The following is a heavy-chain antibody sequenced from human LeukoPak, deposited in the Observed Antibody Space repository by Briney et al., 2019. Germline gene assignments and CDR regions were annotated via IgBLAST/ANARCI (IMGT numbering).Heavy chain of an antibody. CDR1: GYTFTGYY. CDR2: INPSGGST. J-gene: IGHJ4*02. D-gene: IGHD3-10*01. Sequence: ASVKVSCKASGYTFTGYYMHWVRQAPGQGLEWMGIINPSGGSTSYAQKFQGRVTMTRDTSTSTVYMELSSLRSEDTAVYYCAINMVRGSYFDYWGQGTLVTVSS. V-gene: IGHV1-46*01. CDR3: AINMVRGSYFDY.